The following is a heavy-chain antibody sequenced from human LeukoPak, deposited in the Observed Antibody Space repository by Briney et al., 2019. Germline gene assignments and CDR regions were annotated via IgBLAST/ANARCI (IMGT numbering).Heavy chain of an antibody. J-gene: IGHJ6*03. Sequence: GASVKVSCKASGYTFTSYGISWVRQAPGQGLEWMGWISAYNGNTNYAQKLQGRVTMTTDTSTSTAYMELRSLRSDDTAVYYCARRYCSSTSCYTGAGYYYMDVWGKGTTVTVSS. CDR1: GYTFTSYG. V-gene: IGHV1-18*01. CDR3: ARRYCSSTSCYTGAGYYYMDV. CDR2: ISAYNGNT. D-gene: IGHD2-2*02.